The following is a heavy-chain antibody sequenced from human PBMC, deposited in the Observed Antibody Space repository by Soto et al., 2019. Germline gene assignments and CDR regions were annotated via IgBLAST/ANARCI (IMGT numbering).Heavy chain of an antibody. CDR1: GYTFTGYY. V-gene: IGHV1-2*02. Sequence: QVQLVQSGAEVKTPGASVRVSCKASGYTFTGYYIHWVREAPGQGLEWMGWINPQTGVTRYAQKFQGRVTLSRDTSINTAYLELSRLRFDDAAVYFCASDRYQVISDGMDVWGQGTTATVSS. J-gene: IGHJ6*02. CDR2: INPQTGVT. CDR3: ASDRYQVISDGMDV. D-gene: IGHD2-2*01.